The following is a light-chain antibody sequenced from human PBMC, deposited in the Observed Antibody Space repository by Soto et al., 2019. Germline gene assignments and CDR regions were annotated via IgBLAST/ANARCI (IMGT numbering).Light chain of an antibody. V-gene: IGKV1-8*01. CDR1: QGISSY. Sequence: PSSFSASTGDRVTITCRASQGISSYLAWYQQKPGKAPKLLIYAASTLQSGVPSRFSGSGSGTDFTLTISCLQSEDFATYYCQQYYSYPLTFGQGTKVDIK. J-gene: IGKJ1*01. CDR2: AAS. CDR3: QQYYSYPLT.